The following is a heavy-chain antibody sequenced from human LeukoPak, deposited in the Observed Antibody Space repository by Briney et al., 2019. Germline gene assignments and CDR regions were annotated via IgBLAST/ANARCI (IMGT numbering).Heavy chain of an antibody. CDR2: INNSGST. J-gene: IGHJ4*02. CDR3: ARGGGYSYDSSCHSMGY. CDR1: GGSFSGYY. V-gene: IGHV4-34*01. Sequence: PSETMSLTCAVYGGSFSGYYWSWIRQPPGKGLEWIGEINNSGSTNYNTSLKRRVTISVAPSKDQFSLKLSSVTAADPAAFYCARGGGYSYDSSCHSMGYWGQGTLVTVSS. D-gene: IGHD3-22*01.